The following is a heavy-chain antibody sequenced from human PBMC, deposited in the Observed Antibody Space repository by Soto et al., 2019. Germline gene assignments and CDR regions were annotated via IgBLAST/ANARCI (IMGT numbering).Heavy chain of an antibody. Sequence: QVQLVESGGGVVQPGRSLRLSCAASGFTFSSYAMHWVRQAPGKGLEWVAVISYDGSNKYYADSVKGRFTISRDNSKNTLNLQLNSLRAEDTVVYYCARDLLTGYYIRGLGDYWGQGTLVTVSS. CDR3: ARDLLTGYYIRGLGDY. V-gene: IGHV3-30-3*01. CDR2: ISYDGSNK. CDR1: GFTFSSYA. J-gene: IGHJ4*02. D-gene: IGHD3-9*01.